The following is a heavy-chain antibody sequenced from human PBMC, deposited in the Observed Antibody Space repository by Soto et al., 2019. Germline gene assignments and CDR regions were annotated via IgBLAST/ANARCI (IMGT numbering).Heavy chain of an antibody. J-gene: IGHJ6*02. CDR2: IIPILGIA. CDR3: ARARPPVLRYFDWLLDYYYGMDV. V-gene: IGHV1-69*02. Sequence: SVKVSCKASGGTFSSYTISWVRQAPGQGLEWMGRIIPILGIANYAQKFQGRVTITADKSTSTAYMELSSLRSEDTAVYYCARARPPVLRYFDWLLDYYYGMDVWGQGTTVTVSS. D-gene: IGHD3-9*01. CDR1: GGTFSSYT.